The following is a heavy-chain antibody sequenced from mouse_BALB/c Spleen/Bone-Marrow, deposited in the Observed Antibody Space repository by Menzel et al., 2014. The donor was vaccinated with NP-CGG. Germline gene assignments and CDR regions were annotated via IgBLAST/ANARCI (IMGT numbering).Heavy chain of an antibody. CDR2: IWWSDNK. Sequence: SGPGILQPSQTLSLTCSFSGFSLSTYGIGVGWIRQPSGKGLEWLAHIWWSDNKYYNTALKSRLTISKDTSNNQLFLKIASVDTADTAKYYCARIGFWFAYWGQGTLVTGSA. CDR3: ARIGFWFAY. V-gene: IGHV8-11*01. J-gene: IGHJ3*01. CDR1: GFSLSTYGIG.